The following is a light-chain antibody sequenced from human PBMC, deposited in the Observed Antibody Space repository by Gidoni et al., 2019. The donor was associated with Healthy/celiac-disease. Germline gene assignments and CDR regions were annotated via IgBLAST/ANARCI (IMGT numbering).Light chain of an antibody. V-gene: IGKV4-1*01. CDR2: WAS. Sequence: DIVMTQSPDSLAVSLGERATINYKSSQSVLYSSNHKNYLAWYQQKPGQPPKLLIYWASTRESGVPDRFSGSGSGTDFTLTISSLQAEDVAVYYCQQYYSTPRWTFXQXTKVEIK. CDR1: QSVLYSSNHKNY. CDR3: QQYYSTPRWT. J-gene: IGKJ1*01.